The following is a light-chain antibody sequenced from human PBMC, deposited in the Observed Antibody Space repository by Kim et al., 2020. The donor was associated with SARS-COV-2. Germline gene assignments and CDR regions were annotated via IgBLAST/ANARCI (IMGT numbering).Light chain of an antibody. J-gene: IGLJ2*01. CDR2: QDT. V-gene: IGLV3-1*01. Sequence: SYELTQPPSVSVSPGQTATITCSGDKLGDKYACWYQQKPGQSPVVVIYQDTKRPSGIPERFSGSNSGNTSTLNISGTQAMDEADYYCQAWDSRTVVFGGGTQLTVL. CDR1: KLGDKY. CDR3: QAWDSRTVV.